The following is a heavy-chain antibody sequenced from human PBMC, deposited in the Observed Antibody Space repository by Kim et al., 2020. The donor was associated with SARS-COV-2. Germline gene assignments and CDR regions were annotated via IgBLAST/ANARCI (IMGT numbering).Heavy chain of an antibody. CDR2: ISHTGST. Sequence: SEILSLTCAVSGASISSGNWWSWVRQPPGKGLEWIAEISHTGSTKYNPSLESRVTISADNSKNQFSLRLSSLTAADTAVYYCAKVDDYWGPGTLVTVSS. J-gene: IGHJ4*02. CDR1: GASISSGNW. CDR3: AKVDDY. V-gene: IGHV4-4*02.